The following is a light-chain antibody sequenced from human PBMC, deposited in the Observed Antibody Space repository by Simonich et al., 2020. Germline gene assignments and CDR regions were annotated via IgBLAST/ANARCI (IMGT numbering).Light chain of an antibody. J-gene: IGKJ4*01. CDR3: QQYYSTPLT. CDR2: WAS. Sequence: DIVMTQSPDSLAVSLGERATINCKSRQSVLYSSNNNNYLAWYQQKPGQPPKLLIYWASTRESGFPDRFRGSGSGTDFTLTISSLQAEDVAVYYCQQYYSTPLTFGGGTKVEIK. V-gene: IGKV4-1*01. CDR1: QSVLYSSNNNNY.